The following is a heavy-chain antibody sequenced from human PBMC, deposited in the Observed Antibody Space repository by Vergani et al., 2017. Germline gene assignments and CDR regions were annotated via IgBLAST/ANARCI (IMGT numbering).Heavy chain of an antibody. D-gene: IGHD4-23*01. J-gene: IGHJ4*02. CDR3: ARLGTVVTLRFDY. Sequence: QLQLQESGPGLVKPSETLSLTCTVSGGSLSSSSYYWGWIRQPPGKGLEWIGSIYYSGSTYYNPSLKSRVTISVDTSKNQFSLKLSSVTAADTAVYYCARLGTVVTLRFDYWGQGTLVTVSS. V-gene: IGHV4-39*01. CDR2: IYYSGST. CDR1: GGSLSSSSYY.